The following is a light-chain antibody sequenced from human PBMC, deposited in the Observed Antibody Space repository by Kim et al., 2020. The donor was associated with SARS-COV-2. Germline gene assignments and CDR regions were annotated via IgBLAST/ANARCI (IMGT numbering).Light chain of an antibody. Sequence: ASTGDRVTITCRASQGISSYLAWYQQKAGKAPKLLIYGTSTLQSGVPSRFSGSGSGTDFTLTISCLQSEDFATYYCQQYYSYPLTFGGGTKVDIK. CDR3: QQYYSYPLT. CDR1: QGISSY. V-gene: IGKV1-8*01. CDR2: GTS. J-gene: IGKJ4*01.